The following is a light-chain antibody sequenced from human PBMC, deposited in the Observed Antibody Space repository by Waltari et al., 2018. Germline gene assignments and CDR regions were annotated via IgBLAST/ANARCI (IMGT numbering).Light chain of an antibody. V-gene: IGLV1-40*01. CDR1: GSNIGAGYD. Sequence: QSVLTQPPSVSGAPGQRVTISCTGSGSNIGAGYDVNWYQQLPRAAPKLLIYGSSTRPLGVPDRFFGSMSGTSASLAITGLQAEDEADYYCQSYDTSLSVVFGGGTKLTVL. J-gene: IGLJ3*02. CDR2: GSS. CDR3: QSYDTSLSVV.